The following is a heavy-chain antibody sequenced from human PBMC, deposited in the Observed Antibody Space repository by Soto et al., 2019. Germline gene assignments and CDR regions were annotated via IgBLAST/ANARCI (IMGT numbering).Heavy chain of an antibody. D-gene: IGHD5-18*01. V-gene: IGHV3-74*01. CDR1: GFTFSSYW. CDR2: INSDGSST. CDR3: ARTITGYSDADR. J-gene: IGHJ4*02. Sequence: EVQLVESGGGLVQPGGSLRLSCAASGFTFSSYWMHWVRQAPGKGLVWVSRINSDGSSTVYVDSVKGRFTISRDNAKNTLYRQMNSLREEDTAVYYCARTITGYSDADRWVQGTLVTVSS.